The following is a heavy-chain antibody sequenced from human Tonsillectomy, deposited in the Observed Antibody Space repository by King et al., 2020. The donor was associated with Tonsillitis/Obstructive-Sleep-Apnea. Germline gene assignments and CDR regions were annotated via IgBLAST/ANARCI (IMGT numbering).Heavy chain of an antibody. V-gene: IGHV3-7*03. Sequence: VQLVESGGGLDQPGGSLRLSCAASGFTFSSYWMSWVRQAPGKGLEWVANIKQEGSEKYYVDSVKGRFTISRDNAKNSLYLQMNSLRDEDTAVYYCATNAFWMSYFDYWGQGTMVTVSS. CDR3: ATNAFWMSYFDY. CDR1: GFTFSSYW. J-gene: IGHJ4*02. D-gene: IGHD3-3*01. CDR2: IKQEGSEK.